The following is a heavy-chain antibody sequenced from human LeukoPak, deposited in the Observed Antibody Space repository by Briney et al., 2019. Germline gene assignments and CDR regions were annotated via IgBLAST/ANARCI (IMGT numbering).Heavy chain of an antibody. D-gene: IGHD4-11*01. CDR3: AKVRGYYSNQLDHYFDY. CDR1: GFTFSSYG. V-gene: IGHV3-30*02. J-gene: IGHJ4*02. CDR2: IRYDGSNK. Sequence: GGSLRLSCAASGFTFSSYGMHWVRQAPGKGLEWVAFIRYDGSNKYYADSVKGRFTISRDNSKNTLYLQMNSLRAEDTAVYYCAKVRGYYSNQLDHYFDYWGQGTLVTVSS.